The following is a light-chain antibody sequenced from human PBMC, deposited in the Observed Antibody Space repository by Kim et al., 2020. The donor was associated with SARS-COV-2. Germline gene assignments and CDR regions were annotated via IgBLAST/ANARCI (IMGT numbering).Light chain of an antibody. Sequence: DIQMTQSPSSLSASVGDRVTVTCRASQGISNSLAWYQQKPGKVPKVLIFAASTLLSGVPSRFSDSGSGTDFTLTISSLQPEDVATYYCQKYDATPWTFGQGTKVDIK. CDR2: AAS. CDR3: QKYDATPWT. CDR1: QGISNS. J-gene: IGKJ1*01. V-gene: IGKV1-27*01.